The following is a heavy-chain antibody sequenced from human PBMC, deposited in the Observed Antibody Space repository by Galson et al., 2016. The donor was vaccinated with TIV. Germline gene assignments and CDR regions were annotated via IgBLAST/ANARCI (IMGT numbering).Heavy chain of an antibody. V-gene: IGHV1-69*13. D-gene: IGHD5-18*01. Sequence: SVKVSCKASGGSFSSYVISWVRQAPGQGLEWMGGIIPLFSTANYAQKFQGRVTITADESTSTAYMELSSLRSEDTAIYYCAKDRSTAMDTYYWYYGMDVWGQGTTVTVSS. J-gene: IGHJ6*02. CDR2: IIPLFSTA. CDR1: GGSFSSYV. CDR3: AKDRSTAMDTYYWYYGMDV.